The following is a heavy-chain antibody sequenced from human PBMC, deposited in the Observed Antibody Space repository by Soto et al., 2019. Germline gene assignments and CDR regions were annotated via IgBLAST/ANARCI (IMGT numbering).Heavy chain of an antibody. J-gene: IGHJ4*02. CDR3: ARGPLAVVAATRFDY. V-gene: IGHV4-34*01. CDR1: GGSFSGYY. CDR2: INHSGST. Sequence: SETLSLTCAVYGGSFSGYYWSWIRQPPGKGLEWIGEINHSGSTNYNPSLKSRVTISVDTSKNQFSLKLSSVTAADTAVYYCARGPLAVVAATRFDYWGQGILVTVSS. D-gene: IGHD2-15*01.